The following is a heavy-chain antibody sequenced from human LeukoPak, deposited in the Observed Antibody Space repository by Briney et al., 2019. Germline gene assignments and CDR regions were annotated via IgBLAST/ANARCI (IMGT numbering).Heavy chain of an antibody. CDR3: ARDYCIDGCPPEY. Sequence: GGSLRLSCAASGFTFNNYKMNWVRQAPGKGREWVSSITSTSNDKYYADSVKGRFTVSRDNAKNSLYLQMNSLRAEDTAVYYCARDYCIDGCPPEYWGQGTRVTVSP. J-gene: IGHJ4*02. CDR1: GFTFNNYK. V-gene: IGHV3-21*01. D-gene: IGHD2-15*01. CDR2: ITSTSNDK.